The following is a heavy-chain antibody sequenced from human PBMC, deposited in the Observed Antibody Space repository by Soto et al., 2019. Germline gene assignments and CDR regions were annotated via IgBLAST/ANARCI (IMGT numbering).Heavy chain of an antibody. CDR1: GFTFSSYA. CDR3: ARVYCSGGSCYLHYYYGMDV. J-gene: IGHJ6*02. Sequence: PGGSLRLSCAASGFTFSSYAMHWVRQAPGKGLEWVAVISYDGSNKYYADSVKGRFTISRDNSKNTLYLQMNSLRAEDTAVYYCARVYCSGGSCYLHYYYGMDVWGQGTTVTVSS. CDR2: ISYDGSNK. V-gene: IGHV3-30-3*01. D-gene: IGHD2-15*01.